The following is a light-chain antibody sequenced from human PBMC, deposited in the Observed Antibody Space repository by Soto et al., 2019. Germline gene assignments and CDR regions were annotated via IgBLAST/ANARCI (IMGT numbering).Light chain of an antibody. J-gene: IGLJ3*02. CDR3: QSYDSSLSGRSTG. CDR2: GNS. Sequence: QSVLTQPPSVSGAPGQRVTISCTGSSSNIGAGYDVHWYQQLPGTAPKLLIYGNSNRPSGVPDRFSGSKSGTSASLAITGLQAEDEADYYCQSYDSSLSGRSTGFGGGTKLTVL. V-gene: IGLV1-40*01. CDR1: SSNIGAGYD.